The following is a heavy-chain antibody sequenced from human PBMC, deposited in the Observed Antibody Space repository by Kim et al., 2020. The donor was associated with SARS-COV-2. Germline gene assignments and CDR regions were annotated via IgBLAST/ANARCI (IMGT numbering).Heavy chain of an antibody. D-gene: IGHD2-15*01. Sequence: EKYYVDSVKGRFTISRDNAKNSLYLQMNSLRAEDTAVYYCARDHGGGSLIWGQGTLVTVSS. J-gene: IGHJ4*02. CDR2: EK. V-gene: IGHV3-7*01. CDR3: ARDHGGGSLI.